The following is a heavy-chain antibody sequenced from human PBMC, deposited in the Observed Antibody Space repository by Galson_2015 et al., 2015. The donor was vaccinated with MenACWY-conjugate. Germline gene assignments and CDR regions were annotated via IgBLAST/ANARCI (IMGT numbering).Heavy chain of an antibody. Sequence: SLRLSCAGSAFTFSNAYMSWVRQAPGKGLEWVGRIKSQTDGGKIDYAAPVKGRFTISRDDSKNTLYLQMNSLKIEDTGVYYCTTHKPDSWGGLLFHFYMDVWGKGTTVTV. D-gene: IGHD2-21*01. CDR1: AFTFSNAY. J-gene: IGHJ6*03. V-gene: IGHV3-15*01. CDR2: IKSQTDGGKI. CDR3: TTHKPDSWGGLLFHFYMDV.